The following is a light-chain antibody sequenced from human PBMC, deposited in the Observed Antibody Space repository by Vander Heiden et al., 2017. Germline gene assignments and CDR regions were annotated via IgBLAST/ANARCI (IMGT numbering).Light chain of an antibody. J-gene: IGKJ3*01. CDR3: QQCYRSPLT. V-gene: IGKV1-39*01. CDR1: QCISRY. Sequence: TQGTQSPSSLSASVGDRVTIICRASQCISRYLDWYQQKPGRAPKLLIYTESSLQSGVPSRFSGGEDRTDFTLTIRSLQAEDFATYYCQQCYRSPLTFGPGTKV. CDR2: TES.